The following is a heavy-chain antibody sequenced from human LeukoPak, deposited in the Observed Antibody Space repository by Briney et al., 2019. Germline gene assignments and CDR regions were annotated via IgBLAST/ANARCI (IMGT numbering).Heavy chain of an antibody. J-gene: IGHJ4*02. CDR3: AKVSSDILTGYRAYYFDY. V-gene: IGHV3-23*01. D-gene: IGHD3-9*01. CDR2: ISGVGGST. Sequence: GGSLRLSCAAAGFTFSSYAMGWVRQAPGKVLGWLSPISGVGGSTNYEDSVKGRFTISRDNSKNTLYLQMNSLRAEDTAVYYCAKVSSDILTGYRAYYFDYWGQGTLVTVSS. CDR1: GFTFSSYA.